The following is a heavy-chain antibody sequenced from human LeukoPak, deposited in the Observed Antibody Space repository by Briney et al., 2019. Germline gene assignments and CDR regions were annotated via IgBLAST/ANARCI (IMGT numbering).Heavy chain of an antibody. CDR3: ARTVSGYYFNA. D-gene: IGHD5-12*01. J-gene: IGHJ5*02. Sequence: SETLSLTCTVSGGSINSYYWSWIRQPPGKGLEWIGYVAYSGGTNYDPSLKSRVIMSVDTSKNQFSLKLSSVTAADTAVYYCARTVSGYYFNAWGPGTLVTVSS. CDR2: VAYSGGT. V-gene: IGHV4-59*01. CDR1: GGSINSYY.